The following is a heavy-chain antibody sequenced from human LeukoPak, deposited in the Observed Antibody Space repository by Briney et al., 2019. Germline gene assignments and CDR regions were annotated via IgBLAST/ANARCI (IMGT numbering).Heavy chain of an antibody. Sequence: PSETLSLTCAVYGGSFSGYYWSWIRQPPGKGLEWIGEINHSGSTNHNPSLKSRVTISGDTSKNQFSLKLSSVTAADTAVYFCARVGYSKVINDCSGTGLGVYPTKNYYHRDVWGKGPRSPSP. CDR3: ARVGYSKVINDCSGTGLGVYPTKNYYHRDV. V-gene: IGHV4-34*01. CDR1: GGSFSGYY. D-gene: IGHD5-18*01. CDR2: INHSGST. J-gene: IGHJ6*03.